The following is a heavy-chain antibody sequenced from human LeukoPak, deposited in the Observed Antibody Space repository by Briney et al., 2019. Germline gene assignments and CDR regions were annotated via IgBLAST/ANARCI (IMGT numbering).Heavy chain of an antibody. V-gene: IGHV3-23*01. CDR3: ATLSGKTVAGTNYYFDY. CDR2: ISGSGGSA. D-gene: IGHD6-19*01. J-gene: IGHJ4*02. CDR1: GFTSSNYA. Sequence: GGSLRLSCAASGFTSSNYAMTWVRQAPGKGLEWVSTISGSGGSAYYADSVKGRFTISRDNSKNTLFLQMNSLRAEDTALYYCATLSGKTVAGTNYYFDYWGQGTLVTVSS.